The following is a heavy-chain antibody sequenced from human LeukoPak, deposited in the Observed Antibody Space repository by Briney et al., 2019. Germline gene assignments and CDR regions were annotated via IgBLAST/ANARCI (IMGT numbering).Heavy chain of an antibody. V-gene: IGHV3-30*03. CDR1: GFTFSSYG. D-gene: IGHD2-2*02. Sequence: GGSLRLSCAASGFTFSSYGMHWVRQAPGKGLEWVAVISYDGSNKYYADSVKGRFTISRDNSKNTLYLQMNSLRAEDTAVYYCATLSCSSTNCYTGRGQGTLVTVSS. CDR2: ISYDGSNK. CDR3: ATLSCSSTNCYTG. J-gene: IGHJ4*02.